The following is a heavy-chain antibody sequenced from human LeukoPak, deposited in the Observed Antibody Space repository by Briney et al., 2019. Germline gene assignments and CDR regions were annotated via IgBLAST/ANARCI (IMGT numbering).Heavy chain of an antibody. J-gene: IGHJ5*02. CDR1: GFTFSSYA. V-gene: IGHV3-30-3*01. D-gene: IGHD3-16*01. CDR3: ARDSVPIMITFGGA. CDR2: ISYDGSNK. Sequence: PGGSLRLSCAASGFTFSSYAMHWVRQAPGKGLEWVVVISYDGSNKYYADSVKGRFTISRDNSKNTLYLQMNSLRAEDTAVYYCARDSVPIMITFGGAWGQGTLVTVSS.